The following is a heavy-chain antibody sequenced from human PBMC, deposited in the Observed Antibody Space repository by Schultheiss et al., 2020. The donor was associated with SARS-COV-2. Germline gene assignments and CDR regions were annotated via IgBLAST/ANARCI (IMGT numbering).Heavy chain of an antibody. D-gene: IGHD6-13*01. CDR3: ARNRYASSYWFDP. CDR2: INHSGST. J-gene: IGHJ5*02. V-gene: IGHV4-39*07. CDR1: GGSISSSSYY. Sequence: GSLRLSCTVSGGSISSSSYYWGWIRQPPGKGLEWIGEINHSGSTNYNPSLKSRVTISMDTSKNQFSLKLSFVTAADTAVYYCARNRYASSYWFDPWGQGTLVTVSS.